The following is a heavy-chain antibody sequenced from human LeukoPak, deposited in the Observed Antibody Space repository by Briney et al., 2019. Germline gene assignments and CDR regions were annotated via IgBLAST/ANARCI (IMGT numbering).Heavy chain of an antibody. CDR2: ISGSGGST. J-gene: IGHJ4*02. CDR1: GFTFSSYA. V-gene: IGHV3-23*01. Sequence: PGGSLRLSCAASGFTFSSYAMSRVRQAPGKGLEWVSAISGSGGSTYYADSVKGRFTISRDNSKNTLYLQMNSLRAEDTAVYYCAKDFMRSGYYQPFDYWGQGTLVTVSS. CDR3: AKDFMRSGYYQPFDY. D-gene: IGHD3-3*01.